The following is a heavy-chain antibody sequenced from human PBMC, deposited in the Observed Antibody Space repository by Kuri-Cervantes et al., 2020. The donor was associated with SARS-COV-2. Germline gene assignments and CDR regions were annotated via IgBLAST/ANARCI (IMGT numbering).Heavy chain of an antibody. CDR3: ARNQVGGYYYYYMDV. CDR1: GGSISSGDYY. D-gene: IGHD1-26*01. J-gene: IGHJ6*03. V-gene: IGHV4-30-4*08. Sequence: LRLSCTVSGGSISSGDYYWSWIRQPPGKGLEWIGYIYYSGSTYYNPSLKSRVTISVDTSKNQFSLKLSPVTAADTAVYYCARNQVGGYYYYYMDVWGKGTTVTVSS. CDR2: IYYSGST.